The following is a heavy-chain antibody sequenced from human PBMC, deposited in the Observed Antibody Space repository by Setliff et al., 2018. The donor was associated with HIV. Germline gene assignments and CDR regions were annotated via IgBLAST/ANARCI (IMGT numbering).Heavy chain of an antibody. CDR2: IYYSGST. CDR3: ARIFAARPSGGGAFDY. Sequence: SETLSLTCTVSGGSISSSSYYWGWIRQPPGKGLEWIGSIYYSGSTYYNPSLKSRVTISVDTSKNQFSLKLSSVTAADTAVYYCARIFAARPSGGGAFDYWGQGTLVTVSS. CDR1: GGSISSSSYY. J-gene: IGHJ4*02. V-gene: IGHV4-39*01. D-gene: IGHD6-6*01.